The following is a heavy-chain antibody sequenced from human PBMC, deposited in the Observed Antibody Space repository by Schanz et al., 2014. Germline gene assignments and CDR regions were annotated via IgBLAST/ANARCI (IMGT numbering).Heavy chain of an antibody. CDR1: GFTFSSYT. V-gene: IGHV3-23*01. D-gene: IGHD3-10*01. CDR2: ISGSGGST. J-gene: IGHJ3*02. CDR3: SKDFFIGVARGVIISHDAIDI. Sequence: EVQLLESGGGLVRPGGSLRLSCAASGFTFSSYTMNWVRQAPGKGLEWVSAISGSGGSTVYADSVKGRFSISRDNSNTTVFLQMNSLRAEDTDVYDCSKDFFIGVARGVIISHDAIDIWGQGTKVTVSS.